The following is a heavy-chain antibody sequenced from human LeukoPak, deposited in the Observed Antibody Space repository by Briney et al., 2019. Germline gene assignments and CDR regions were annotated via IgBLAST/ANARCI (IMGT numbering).Heavy chain of an antibody. V-gene: IGHV1-69*04. CDR3: ARDHDCSSTSCYVPDYFDY. J-gene: IGHJ4*02. CDR2: IIPILGIA. Sequence: SVKVSCKASGGTFSSYAISWVRQAPGQGLEWMGRIIPILGIANYAQKFQGRVTITADKSTSTAYMELSSLRSEDTAVYYCARDHDCSSTSCYVPDYFDYWGQGTLVTVSS. CDR1: GGTFSSYA. D-gene: IGHD2-2*01.